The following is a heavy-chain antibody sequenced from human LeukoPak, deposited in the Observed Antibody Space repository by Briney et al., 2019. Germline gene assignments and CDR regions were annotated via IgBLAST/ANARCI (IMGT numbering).Heavy chain of an antibody. V-gene: IGHV4-39*01. CDR2: IYYSGST. D-gene: IGHD4-17*01. J-gene: IGHJ4*02. CDR3: ARQTDYGDYDY. CDR1: GGSISSSSHY. Sequence: SETLSLTCTVSGGSISSSSHYWGWIRQPPGKGLEWIGSIYYSGSTYYNPSLKSRVTISVDTSKNQFSLKLSSVTAADTAVYYCARQTDYGDYDYWGQGTLVTVSS.